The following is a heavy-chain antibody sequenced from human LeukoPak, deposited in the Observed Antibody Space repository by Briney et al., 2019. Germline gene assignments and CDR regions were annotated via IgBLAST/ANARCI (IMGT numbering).Heavy chain of an antibody. D-gene: IGHD3-10*01. Sequence: GGSLRLSCAASGFTFSNYWMSWVRQAPGKGLEWVANIKQDGSEKYYVDSVKGRFTISRDNAKNSLYLQMNSLRAEDTAVYYCARDKSKSMGRGVIIKNHSYYYMDVWGKGTTVTVSS. J-gene: IGHJ6*03. CDR3: ARDKSKSMGRGVIIKNHSYYYMDV. V-gene: IGHV3-7*01. CDR2: IKQDGSEK. CDR1: GFTFSNYW.